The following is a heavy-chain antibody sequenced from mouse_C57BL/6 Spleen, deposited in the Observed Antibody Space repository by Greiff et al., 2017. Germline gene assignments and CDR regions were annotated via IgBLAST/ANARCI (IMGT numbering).Heavy chain of an antibody. V-gene: IGHV1-53*01. CDR3: ARGVTTVPFFAY. CDR2: INPSNGGT. J-gene: IGHJ3*01. CDR1: GYTFTSYW. D-gene: IGHD1-1*01. Sequence: QVQLQQPGTELVKPGASVKLSCKASGYTFTSYWMHWVKQRPGQGLEWIGNINPSNGGTNYNQKFKSKATLTVDKSSSTAYMQLSSLTSEDSAVYYCARGVTTVPFFAYWGQGTLVTVSA.